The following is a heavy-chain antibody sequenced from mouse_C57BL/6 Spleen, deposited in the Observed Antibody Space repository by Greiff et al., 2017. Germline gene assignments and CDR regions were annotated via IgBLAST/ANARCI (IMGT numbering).Heavy chain of an antibody. CDR1: GFSLTSYG. D-gene: IGHD1-1*01. CDR3: ARFTTVVAFDY. Sequence: VQVVESGPGLVAPSQSLSITCTVSGFSLTSYGVSWVRQPPGKGLEWLGVIWGDGSTKYHSALISRLSISKDNSKSQVFLKLNSLQTDDTATYYCARFTTVVAFDYWGQGTTLTVSS. V-gene: IGHV2-3*01. CDR2: IWGDGST. J-gene: IGHJ2*01.